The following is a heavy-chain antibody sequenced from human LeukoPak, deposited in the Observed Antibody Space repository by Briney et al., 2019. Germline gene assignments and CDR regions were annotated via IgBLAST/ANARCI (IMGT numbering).Heavy chain of an antibody. J-gene: IGHJ4*02. CDR2: ISAYNGNT. CDR3: ARECTSCYCY. Sequence: ASVKDSCMASSYPFTSYGISWVQQAPGHWLEWMGWISAYNGNTNYAQKLQGRVTMTTDTSTSTAYMELRSLRSDDTAVYYCARECTSCYCYWGQGTLVTVSS. D-gene: IGHD2-2*01. V-gene: IGHV1-18*01. CDR1: SYPFTSYG.